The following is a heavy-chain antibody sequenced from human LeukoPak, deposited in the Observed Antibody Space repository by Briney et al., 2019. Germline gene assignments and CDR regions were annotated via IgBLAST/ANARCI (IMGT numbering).Heavy chain of an antibody. J-gene: IGHJ4*02. Sequence: GSLRLSCAASGFTFRSYSMTWVRQAPGKGLEWVSSMRSGCRVISYADSVRGRFTISRDNAKNSLYLLVNSLRVEDTAVYYCARDRPTGASRLFVVQWGQGTLVTVSS. CDR2: MRSGCRVI. CDR1: GFTFRSYS. CDR3: ARDRPTGASRLFVVQ. D-gene: IGHD3-3*01. V-gene: IGHV3-21*01.